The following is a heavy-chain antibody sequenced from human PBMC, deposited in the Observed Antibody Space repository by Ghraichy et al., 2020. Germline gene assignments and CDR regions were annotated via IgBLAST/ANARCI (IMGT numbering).Heavy chain of an antibody. CDR2: INHSGST. CDR3: ARGGYDDSSGYYYVRRSRKRSDAFDI. V-gene: IGHV4-34*01. D-gene: IGHD3-22*01. J-gene: IGHJ3*02. Sequence: SETLSLTCAVYGGSFSGYYWSWIRQPPGKGLEWIGEINHSGSTNYNPSLKSRVTISVDTSKNQFSLKLSSVTAADTAVYYCARGGYDDSSGYYYVRRSRKRSDAFDIWGQGTMVTVSS. CDR1: GGSFSGYY.